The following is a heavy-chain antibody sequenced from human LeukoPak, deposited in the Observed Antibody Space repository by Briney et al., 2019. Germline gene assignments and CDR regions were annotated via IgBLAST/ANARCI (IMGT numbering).Heavy chain of an antibody. Sequence: GGSLRLSCAASGFTFSSYSMHWVRQAPGKGLEWVAVISYDGSNKYYSDSVKGRFTISRDNSKNTLYLQMNGLRAEDTAVYYCARTPVTREIDSWGQGTLVTVSS. CDR3: ARTPVTREIDS. V-gene: IGHV3-30*04. J-gene: IGHJ4*02. CDR1: GFTFSSYS. D-gene: IGHD4-11*01. CDR2: ISYDGSNK.